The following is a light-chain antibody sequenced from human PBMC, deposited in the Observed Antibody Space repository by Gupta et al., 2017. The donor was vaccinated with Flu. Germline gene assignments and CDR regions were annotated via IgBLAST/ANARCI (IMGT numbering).Light chain of an antibody. V-gene: IGLV1-51*01. CDR3: ATWYNSLGVVV. Sequence: SSSNIGNNSVPWYQQLPGTAPKPLIYDNNKRPSGNPDRFSGSKSDSSTTPCITVPQMGAEDDYYCATWYNSLGVVVFGGGTKLTVL. CDR2: DNN. J-gene: IGLJ2*01. CDR1: SSNIGNNS.